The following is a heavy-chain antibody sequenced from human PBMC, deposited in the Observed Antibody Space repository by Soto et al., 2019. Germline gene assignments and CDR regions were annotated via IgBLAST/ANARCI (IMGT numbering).Heavy chain of an antibody. CDR3: ATNRDYGALLEYYGMDV. CDR2: FDPEDGET. Sequence: SVKVSFKVSGYTLTGLSMHWVRQAPGKGLEWMGGFDPEDGETIYAQKFQGRVTMTEDTSTDTAYMELRSLRSEDTAVYYCATNRDYGALLEYYGMDVWGQGTKVTVSS. V-gene: IGHV1-24*01. D-gene: IGHD4-17*01. J-gene: IGHJ6*02. CDR1: GYTLTGLS.